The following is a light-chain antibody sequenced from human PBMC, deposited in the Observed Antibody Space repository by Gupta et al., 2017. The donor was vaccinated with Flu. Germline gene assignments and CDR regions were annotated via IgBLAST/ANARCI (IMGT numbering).Light chain of an antibody. CDR2: KAS. CDR3: QQYSSLTWT. Sequence: PSTLSASVGDRVTITCRASQSISNWLDWYQQKPGKAPKLLIYKASSLEGGVPSRFSGSGSGTEFTLTISSLQPDDIATYSCQQYSSLTWTFGQGTRVEIK. CDR1: QSISNW. J-gene: IGKJ1*01. V-gene: IGKV1-5*03.